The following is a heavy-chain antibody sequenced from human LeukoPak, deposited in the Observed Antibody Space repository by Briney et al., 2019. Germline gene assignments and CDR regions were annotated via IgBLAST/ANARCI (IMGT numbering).Heavy chain of an antibody. D-gene: IGHD6-6*01. V-gene: IGHV4-38-2*01. J-gene: IGHJ6*03. Sequence: KASETLSLTCAVSGYSISSGYYWGWIRQPPGKGLEWIGSIYHSGSTYYNPSLKSRVTISVDTSKNQFSLKLSSVTAADTAVYYCAGTGAAPARSPSGTSKTRYYYYMDVWGKGTTVTVSS. CDR2: IYHSGST. CDR1: GYSISSGYY. CDR3: AGTGAAPARSPSGTSKTRYYYYMDV.